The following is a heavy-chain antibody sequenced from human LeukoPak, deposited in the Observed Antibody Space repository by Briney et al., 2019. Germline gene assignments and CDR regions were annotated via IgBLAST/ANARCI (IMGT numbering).Heavy chain of an antibody. CDR3: ARDRGSGNFDY. CDR2: INPNSGGT. J-gene: IGHJ4*02. D-gene: IGHD3-10*01. Sequence: ASVKVSCKASGYTFTDYYIHWVRQAPGQGLEWMGRINPNSGGTDYAQKFQGRVTMTRDTSTSTTYMELRRLTPDDTAVYYCARDRGSGNFDYWGQGTLVTVSS. CDR1: GYTFTDYY. V-gene: IGHV1-2*06.